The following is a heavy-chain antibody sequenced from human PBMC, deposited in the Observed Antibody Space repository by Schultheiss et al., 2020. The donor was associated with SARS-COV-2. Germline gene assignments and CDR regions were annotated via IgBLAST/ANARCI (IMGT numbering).Heavy chain of an antibody. Sequence: GGSLRLSCAASGFTFSDCEMNWVRQAPGKGLEWVSYISSSGSTIYYADSVKGRFTISRDNSKNMVYLQMNSLRAEDTAVYYCARDNPGGLDIWGDAFDIWGQGTMVTVSS. V-gene: IGHV3-48*03. J-gene: IGHJ3*02. CDR1: GFTFSDCE. CDR3: ARDNPGGLDIWGDAFDI. CDR2: ISSSGSTI. D-gene: IGHD3/OR15-3a*01.